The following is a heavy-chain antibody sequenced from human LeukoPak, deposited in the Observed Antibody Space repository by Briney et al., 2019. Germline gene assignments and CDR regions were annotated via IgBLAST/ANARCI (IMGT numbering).Heavy chain of an antibody. J-gene: IGHJ4*02. D-gene: IGHD3-3*01. V-gene: IGHV5-51*01. Sequence: ESLKISCKGSGYSFTSYWIRWVPQMPGKGLEWMGIIYPGDSDTRYSPSFQGQVTISADKSISTAYLQWSSLKASDTAMYYCARTRPVDYDFWSGPYDYWGQGTLVTVSS. CDR3: ARTRPVDYDFWSGPYDY. CDR2: IYPGDSDT. CDR1: GYSFTSYW.